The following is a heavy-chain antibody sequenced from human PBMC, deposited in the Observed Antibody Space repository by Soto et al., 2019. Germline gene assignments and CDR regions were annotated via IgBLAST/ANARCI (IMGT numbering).Heavy chain of an antibody. CDR1: GGSFSSFS. CDR3: TSLDSNGYYPQNHY. J-gene: IGHJ4*02. D-gene: IGHD3-22*01. CDR2: IIPILGTA. V-gene: IGHV1-69*01. Sequence: QVILAQSGAEVKKPGSSVKVSCKVSGGSFSSFSINWVRQAPGQRFEWMGGIIPILGTANFTQKFQDRVTFTAAESTATAYMTLSSLTSEDTAFYYCTSLDSNGYYPQNHYWGPGTQVTVSS.